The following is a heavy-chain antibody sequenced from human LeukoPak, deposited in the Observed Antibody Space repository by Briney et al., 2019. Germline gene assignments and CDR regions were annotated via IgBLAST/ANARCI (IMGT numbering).Heavy chain of an antibody. CDR1: GGSISSYF. D-gene: IGHD1-26*01. J-gene: IGHJ3*02. CDR2: IYYSGST. CDR3: ARHEGSLDAFDI. V-gene: IGHV4-59*08. Sequence: SETLSLTCTVSGGSISSYFWSWTRQPPGKGLEWIGYIYYSGSTNYNPSLKSRVTISVDTSKNQFSLKLSSVTAADTAVYYCARHEGSLDAFDISGQGTMVTVSS.